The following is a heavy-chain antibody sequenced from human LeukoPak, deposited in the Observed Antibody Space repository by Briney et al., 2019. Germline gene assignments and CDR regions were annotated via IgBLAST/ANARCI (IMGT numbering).Heavy chain of an antibody. Sequence: GGSLRLSCAASGFTFSSYAMHWVRQAPGKGLEWVAVISYDGSNKYYADSVKGRFTISRDNSKNTLYLQMNSLRAEDTAVYYCARVVRSGRLLNTATGGGVFDYWGQGTLVTVSS. V-gene: IGHV3-30-3*01. CDR2: ISYDGSNK. D-gene: IGHD5-18*01. CDR1: GFTFSSYA. J-gene: IGHJ4*02. CDR3: ARVVRSGRLLNTATGGGVFDY.